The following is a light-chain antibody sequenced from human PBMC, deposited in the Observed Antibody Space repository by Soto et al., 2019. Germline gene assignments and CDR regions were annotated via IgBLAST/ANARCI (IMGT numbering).Light chain of an antibody. Sequence: EIVLTQTPATLSISPGERATLSCRASHSVRTYVAWYQQKPGQAPRLLIYDTSNRATGIPARFSGSGSGTDFTLTISRLEPEDFAVYYCQHRADWPRFTFGGGTKVDIK. V-gene: IGKV3-11*01. CDR3: QHRADWPRFT. CDR1: HSVRTY. CDR2: DTS. J-gene: IGKJ4*01.